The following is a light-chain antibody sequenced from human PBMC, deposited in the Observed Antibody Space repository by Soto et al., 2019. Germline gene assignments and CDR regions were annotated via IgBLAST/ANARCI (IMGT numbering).Light chain of an antibody. Sequence: EIVLTQSPGTLSLSPGERATLSCRASQSVSSTYLAWHQQKPGQAPRLLIYGASSRATGIPDRFSGSGSGTDFTLTISRLAPEDFAVYYCQQYGSSPGTFGQGTKLEIK. CDR3: QQYGSSPGT. V-gene: IGKV3-20*01. CDR1: QSVSSTY. CDR2: GAS. J-gene: IGKJ2*01.